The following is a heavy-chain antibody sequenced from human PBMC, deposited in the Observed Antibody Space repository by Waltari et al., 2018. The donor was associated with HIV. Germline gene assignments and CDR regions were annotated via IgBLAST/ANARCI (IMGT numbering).Heavy chain of an antibody. J-gene: IGHJ6*02. D-gene: IGHD3-10*01. Sequence: QVQLEESGPGLVKPSQTLSLTCALPGGFIYDRNFWWSWVRQPAGKAPEWIGRAYVTGPTNYNPAISLDTSKRHISLRLTSVTAADTAVYYCARETFLMARGVSPYYVFNGIDVWGRGTTVSVSS. V-gene: IGHV4-61*02. CDR2: AYVTGPT. CDR1: GGFIYDRNFW. CDR3: ARETFLMARGVSPYYVFNGIDV.